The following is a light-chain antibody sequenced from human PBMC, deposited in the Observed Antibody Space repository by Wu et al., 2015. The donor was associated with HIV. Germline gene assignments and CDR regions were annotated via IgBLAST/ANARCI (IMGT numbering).Light chain of an antibody. CDR2: GAT. J-gene: IGKJ2*01. CDR3: QQYHDWPYT. Sequence: EIMMTQPPATLSMSPGERVTLSCGASQSISSNLAWYQQKPGQAPRLIIYGATTRATGIPPRFSGSGSETEFTLTINTMQSEDFGLYYCQQYHDWPYTFGQGTKLEI. V-gene: IGKV3-15*01. CDR1: QSISSN.